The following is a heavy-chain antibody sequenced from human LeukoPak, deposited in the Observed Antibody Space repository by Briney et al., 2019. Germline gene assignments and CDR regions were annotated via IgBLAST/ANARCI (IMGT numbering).Heavy chain of an antibody. J-gene: IGHJ4*02. D-gene: IGHD5-18*01. CDR2: IKQDGSEK. CDR3: ARDQGQLWSVYYFDY. Sequence: GGSLRLSCAASGFTFSSYWMSWVRQAPGKGLEWVANIKQDGSEKYYVDSVKGRFTISRDNAKNSLYLQMNSLRAEDTAVYYCARDQGQLWSVYYFDYWGQGTLVTVSS. CDR1: GFTFSSYW. V-gene: IGHV3-7*01.